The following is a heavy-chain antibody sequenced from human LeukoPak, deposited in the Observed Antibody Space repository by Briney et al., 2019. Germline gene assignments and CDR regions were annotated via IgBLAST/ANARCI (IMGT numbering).Heavy chain of an antibody. J-gene: IGHJ4*02. CDR2: FSSNGGSS. Sequence: GGSLRLSCSASGITFSAYAMYWVRQAPGKGLEYVSGFSSNGGSSFYADSVKGRFTIPRDNSKNTLYLQMSSLRAEDTAAYHGGNIISVTGGDCWGQGTRLSVSS. CDR3: GNIISVTGGDC. V-gene: IGHV3-64D*09. CDR1: GITFSAYA.